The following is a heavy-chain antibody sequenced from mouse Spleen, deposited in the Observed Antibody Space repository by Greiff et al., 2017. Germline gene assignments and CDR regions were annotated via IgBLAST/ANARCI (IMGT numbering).Heavy chain of an antibody. CDR1: GFTFSSYA. Sequence: VKLVESGGGLVKPGGSLKLSCAASGFTFSSYAMSWVRQTPEKRLEWVAAINSNGGSTYYPDTVKDRFTISRDNAKNTLYLQMSSLRSEDTALYYCARNYYDYDGGGFDYWGQGTTLTVSS. J-gene: IGHJ2*01. D-gene: IGHD2-4*01. CDR2: INSNGGST. CDR3: ARNYYDYDGGGFDY. V-gene: IGHV5-6-2*01.